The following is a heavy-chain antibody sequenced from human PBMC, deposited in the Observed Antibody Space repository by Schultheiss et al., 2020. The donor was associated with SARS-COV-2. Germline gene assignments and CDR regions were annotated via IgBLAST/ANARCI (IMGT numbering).Heavy chain of an antibody. CDR2: IHYSGTT. CDR3: ARRGYSYGWVSFDY. Sequence: SETLSLTCTVSGGSISSGDYYWSWIRQHPGKGLEWIGNIHYSGTTYYNPSLKSRVTISVDTSKNQFSLKLSSVTAADTAVYYCARRGYSYGWVSFDYWGQGTLVTVSS. V-gene: IGHV4-30-4*01. D-gene: IGHD5-18*01. CDR1: GGSISSGDYY. J-gene: IGHJ4*02.